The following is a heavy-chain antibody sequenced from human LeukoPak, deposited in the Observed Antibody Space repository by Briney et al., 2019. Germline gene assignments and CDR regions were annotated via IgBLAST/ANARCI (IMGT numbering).Heavy chain of an antibody. CDR3: ARQSYYYYFYMDV. V-gene: IGHV5-51*01. CDR2: IYHGDADT. CDR1: GSFFTSYW. J-gene: IGHJ6*03. Sequence: GASLQISCKGCGSFFTSYWIGWGRQLPRKGLEWMGTIYHGDADTRYCPSFQGQDALSAGKSDSTAYLQWSILEASDTAMYYCARQSYYYYFYMDVLGKGATVSVCS.